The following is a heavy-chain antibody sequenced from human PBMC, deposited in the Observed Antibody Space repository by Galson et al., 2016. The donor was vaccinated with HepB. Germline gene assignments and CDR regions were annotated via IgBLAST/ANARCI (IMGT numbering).Heavy chain of an antibody. CDR3: GKHGGFDY. D-gene: IGHD3-16*01. CDR2: ITRSGDAT. J-gene: IGHJ4*02. CDR1: GITLTTYS. V-gene: IGHV3-23*01. Sequence: CAASGITLTTYSMSWVRQAPGRGLEWVSSITRSGDATHYADFVKGRFTISRDNSKNTLYLYMNNLTAGDTAIYYCGKHGGFDYWGQGALVTVSS.